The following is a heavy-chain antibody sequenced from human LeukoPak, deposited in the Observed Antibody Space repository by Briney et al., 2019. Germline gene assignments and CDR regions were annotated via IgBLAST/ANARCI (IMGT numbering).Heavy chain of an antibody. D-gene: IGHD6-13*01. Sequence: PSETLSLTCNVSGGSISSFYLSWIRQPPGKGLEWIGYIYRGGTINYNPSVKSRVTMSLDTSKNQISLMLNSVTAADTAIYYCARHWLEAAKTYSYWFDPWGQGTLVTVSS. CDR2: IYRGGTI. CDR1: GGSISSFY. CDR3: ARHWLEAAKTYSYWFDP. J-gene: IGHJ5*02. V-gene: IGHV4-4*09.